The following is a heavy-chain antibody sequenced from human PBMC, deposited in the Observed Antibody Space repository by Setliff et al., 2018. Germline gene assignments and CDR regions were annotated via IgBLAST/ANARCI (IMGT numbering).Heavy chain of an antibody. D-gene: IGHD2-21*01. CDR1: GYSFTDYW. J-gene: IGHJ5*02. CDR2: IYLGNADT. V-gene: IGHV5-51*01. CDR3: ARRGERFFNWFDP. Sequence: PGESLKISCKGSGYSFTDYWIAWVRQTPGKGLEWMGTIYLGNADTRYSPSFQGQVTISTDTSINTAFLQWNNLKASDTAVYYCARRGERFFNWFDPWGQGTLVTVSS.